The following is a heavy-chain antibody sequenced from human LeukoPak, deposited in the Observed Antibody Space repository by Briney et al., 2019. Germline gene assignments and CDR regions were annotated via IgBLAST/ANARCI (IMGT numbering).Heavy chain of an antibody. V-gene: IGHV1-18*01. D-gene: IGHD4-17*01. J-gene: IGHJ4*02. CDR3: ARHLYGDYFFDY. CDR1: GYTFNRYA. CDR2: ISAYNGNT. Sequence: ASVKVSCKASGYTFNRYAISLVRQAPGQGLEWMGWISAYNGNTNYAQKLQGRVTMTTDTSTTTAYMELRSLRSDDTAVYYCARHLYGDYFFDYWGQGTLLTVSS.